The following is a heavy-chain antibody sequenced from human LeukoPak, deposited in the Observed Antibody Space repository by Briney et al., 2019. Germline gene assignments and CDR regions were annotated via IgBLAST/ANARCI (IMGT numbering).Heavy chain of an antibody. V-gene: IGHV3-21*01. CDR3: ARTVITTMRRFDY. CDR1: GFTLSCYS. J-gene: IGHJ4*02. D-gene: IGHD3-22*01. CDR2: ISSSSSYI. Sequence: PGGSLRLSCGASGFTLSCYSLKWVRPAPGEGLGGVLFISSSSSYIYYAGSVKGRFTISRDNAKNSLYLQMNSLRAEDTAVYYCARTVITTMRRFDYWGQGTLVTVSS.